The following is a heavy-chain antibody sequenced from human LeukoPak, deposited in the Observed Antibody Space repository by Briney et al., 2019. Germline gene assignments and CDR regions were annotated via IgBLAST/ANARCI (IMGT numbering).Heavy chain of an antibody. CDR1: GFTFSNYA. CDR2: VSDSGGST. Sequence: GGSLRLSCSASGFTFSNYAMSWVRQAPGEGVERVSAVSDSGGSTHYADSVKGRFTISRDDSRNTLILQMHNLRAEDTAVYYCARHGRTFSRAFDIWGQGTMVTVSS. D-gene: IGHD2-8*01. J-gene: IGHJ3*02. CDR3: ARHGRTFSRAFDI. V-gene: IGHV3-23*01.